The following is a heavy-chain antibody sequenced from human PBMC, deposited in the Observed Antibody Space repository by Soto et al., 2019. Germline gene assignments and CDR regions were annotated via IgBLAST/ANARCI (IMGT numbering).Heavy chain of an antibody. V-gene: IGHV3-30*03. D-gene: IGHD2-15*01. Sequence: QVQLVESGGGVVQPGRSLRLSCAASGFPFSSYGMHWVRQAPGKGLEWVAVISSDGSNKYYADSVKGRFTISRDNSKNTLYLQMNSLRAEDTAVYYCARSQKRLTDIVVVVAAPSDYWGQGTLVTVSS. J-gene: IGHJ4*02. CDR1: GFPFSSYG. CDR3: ARSQKRLTDIVVVVAAPSDY. CDR2: ISSDGSNK.